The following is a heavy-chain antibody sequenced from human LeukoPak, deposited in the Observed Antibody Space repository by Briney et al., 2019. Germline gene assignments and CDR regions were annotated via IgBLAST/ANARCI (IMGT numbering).Heavy chain of an antibody. J-gene: IGHJ3*02. V-gene: IGHV3-23*01. D-gene: IGHD2-21*01. Sequence: GGSLRLSCAASGFTFSSYAMSWVRQAPGKGLEWVSAISGSGGSTYYADSVKGRFTIARDNAKNSLYLQMNSLRAEDTALYYCAREAYCGGDCYSYDAFDIWGQGTMVTVSS. CDR2: ISGSGGST. CDR3: AREAYCGGDCYSYDAFDI. CDR1: GFTFSSYA.